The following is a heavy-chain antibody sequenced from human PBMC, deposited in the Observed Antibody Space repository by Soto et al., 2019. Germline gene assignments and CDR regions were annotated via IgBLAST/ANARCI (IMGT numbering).Heavy chain of an antibody. CDR2: IYYSGST. CDR3: ARLVVVPAAISPNYYYYMDV. D-gene: IGHD2-2*01. V-gene: IGHV4-31*03. CDR1: GGSISSGGYY. Sequence: SETLSLTCTVSGGSISSGGYYWSWIRQHPGKGLEWIGYIYYSGSTYHNPSLKSRVTISVDTSKNQFSLKLSSVTAADTAVYYCARLVVVPAAISPNYYYYMDVWGKGTTVTVSS. J-gene: IGHJ6*03.